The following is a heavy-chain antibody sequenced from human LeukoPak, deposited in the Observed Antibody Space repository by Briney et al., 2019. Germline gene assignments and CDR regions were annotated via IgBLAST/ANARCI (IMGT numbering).Heavy chain of an antibody. CDR2: IWYDGSNK. D-gene: IGHD3-3*01. CDR3: ARSYYDFWSGPLGDYYYYGMDV. V-gene: IGHV3-33*01. CDR1: GFTFSSYG. J-gene: IGHJ6*02. Sequence: GGSLRLSCAASGFTFSSYGMHWVRQAPGKVLEWVAVIWYDGSNKYYADSVKGRFTISRDNSKNTLYLQMNSLRAEDTAVYYCARSYYDFWSGPLGDYYYYGMDVWGQGTTVPVSS.